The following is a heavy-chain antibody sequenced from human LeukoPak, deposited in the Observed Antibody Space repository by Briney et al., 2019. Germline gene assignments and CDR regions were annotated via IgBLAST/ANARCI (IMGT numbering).Heavy chain of an antibody. CDR1: GFTSGDYA. CDR2: IRSKVYGGTT. Sequence: GGSLRLSCTASGFTSGDYAMSWFRQAPGKGREWVGFIRSKVYGGTTEYAASVKCRFTTSREDSKSIAYRQMNSLKTEDTAVYYCTRGSDSYDSSGYYSIWGQGTLVTASS. V-gene: IGHV3-49*03. CDR3: TRGSDSYDSSGYYSI. D-gene: IGHD3-22*01. J-gene: IGHJ4*02.